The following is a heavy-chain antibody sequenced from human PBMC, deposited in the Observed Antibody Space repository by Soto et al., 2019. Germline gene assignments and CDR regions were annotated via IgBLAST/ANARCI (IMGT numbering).Heavy chain of an antibody. CDR1: GYSFINYW. J-gene: IGHJ4*02. CDR3: ALSYGGAAAGMALGY. Sequence: GESLKISCKGSGYSFINYWIGWVRQMPGKGLEWIGIIYPGDSDTRYSPSFQGQVTISADKSINTAYLQWSSLRSDDTAVYYCALSYGGAAAGMALGYWGQGTLVTVSS. CDR2: IYPGDSDT. D-gene: IGHD6-13*01. V-gene: IGHV5-51*01.